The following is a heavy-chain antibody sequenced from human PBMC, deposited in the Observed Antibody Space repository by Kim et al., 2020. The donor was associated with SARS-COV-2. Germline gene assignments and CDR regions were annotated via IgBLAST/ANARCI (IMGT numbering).Heavy chain of an antibody. Sequence: GGSLRLSCVASGFTFNTYGMHWVRQAPGKGLECVADISYDGNNKYYADSVKGRFTISRDNSKNTLYLQMNSLRIEDTAVYYCAKSFSGSDFGYDYWGQGTLGTVSS. CDR3: AKSFSGSDFGYDY. D-gene: IGHD1-26*01. CDR2: ISYDGNNK. CDR1: GFTFNTYG. J-gene: IGHJ4*02. V-gene: IGHV3-30*18.